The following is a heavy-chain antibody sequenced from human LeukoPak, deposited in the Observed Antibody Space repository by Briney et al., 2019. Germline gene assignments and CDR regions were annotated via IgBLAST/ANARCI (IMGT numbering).Heavy chain of an antibody. CDR1: GGSISSSSCY. V-gene: IGHV4-39*07. Sequence: SETLSLTCTVTGGSISSSSCYWGWIRQPPGKGLEWIGSIYYSGSTYYNPSLKSRVTISVDTSKNQFSLKLSSVTAADTAVYYCARMRADSDYYFDYWGQGTLVTVSS. CDR2: IYYSGST. J-gene: IGHJ4*02. CDR3: ARMRADSDYYFDY. D-gene: IGHD3/OR15-3a*01.